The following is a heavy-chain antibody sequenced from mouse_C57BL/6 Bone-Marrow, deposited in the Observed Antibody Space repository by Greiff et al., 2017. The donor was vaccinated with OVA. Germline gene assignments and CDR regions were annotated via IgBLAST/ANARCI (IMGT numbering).Heavy chain of an antibody. CDR2: IDPENGDT. CDR3: TTGQLPYY. V-gene: IGHV14-4*01. CDR1: GFNIKDDY. D-gene: IGHD6-1*01. Sequence: EVKLVESGAELVRPGASVKLSCTASGFNIKDDYMHWVKQRPEQGLEWIGWIDPENGDTEYASKFQGKATITADTSSNTAYLQLSSLTSEDTAVYYCTTGQLPYYWGQGTTLTVSS. J-gene: IGHJ2*01.